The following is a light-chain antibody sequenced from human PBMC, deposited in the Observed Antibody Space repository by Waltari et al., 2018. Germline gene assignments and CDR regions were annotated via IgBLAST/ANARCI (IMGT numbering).Light chain of an antibody. V-gene: IGLV2-23*02. J-gene: IGLJ2*01. CDR1: NSNVGGHNY. Sequence: QSALTQPASVSGSPGQSITIPCTGSNSNVGGHNYVSWYQQHPGKAPKLMIYDVSQRPSGVSDRFSGSKSGNTASLTISGLQAEDDADYYCCSYAGRSVVFGGGTKLTVL. CDR2: DVS. CDR3: CSYAGRSVV.